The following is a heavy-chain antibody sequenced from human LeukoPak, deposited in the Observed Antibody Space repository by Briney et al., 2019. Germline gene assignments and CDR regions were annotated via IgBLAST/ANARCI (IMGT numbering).Heavy chain of an antibody. D-gene: IGHD3-10*01. Sequence: PGGSLRLSCAASGFSFSSYWMSWVRQAPGKGLEWVANIKQDGTEKYYVDSVEGRFTISRDNAKNSLYLQMNSLRAEDTAVYYCARDVVYFASGSHYKGFDPWGQGTLVTVSS. CDR1: GFSFSSYW. V-gene: IGHV3-7*01. CDR2: IKQDGTEK. J-gene: IGHJ5*02. CDR3: ARDVVYFASGSHYKGFDP.